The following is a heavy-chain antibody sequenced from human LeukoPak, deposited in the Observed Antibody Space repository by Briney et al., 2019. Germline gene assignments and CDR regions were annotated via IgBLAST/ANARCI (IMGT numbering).Heavy chain of an antibody. D-gene: IGHD2-21*02. CDR3: AREGSYCVGGDCYSFDF. V-gene: IGHV1-2*02. CDR1: GYRFISNY. J-gene: IGHJ4*02. Sequence: GASVKVSCKASGYRFISNYIQWVRQAPGLGPEWMGWMHPGNGNTRYAEKFQGRVTMTMFRSINTAYMYLNSLRSDDTAVYYCAREGSYCVGGDCYSFDFWGQGTLITVSS. CDR2: MHPGNGNT.